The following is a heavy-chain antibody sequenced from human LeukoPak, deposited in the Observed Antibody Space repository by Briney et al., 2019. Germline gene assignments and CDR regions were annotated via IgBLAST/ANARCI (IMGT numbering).Heavy chain of an antibody. Sequence: PGGSLRLSCAASGFTFSTYWMHWVRQAPGKGLVWLSRISSDGSSTYYVDSVKGRFTISRDNSKNTLYLQMNSLRAEDTAVFYCAKGTVAGHFYYYDMDVWGQGTTVTVSS. CDR2: ISSDGSST. D-gene: IGHD6-19*01. CDR1: GFTFSTYW. V-gene: IGHV3-74*01. CDR3: AKGTVAGHFYYYDMDV. J-gene: IGHJ6*02.